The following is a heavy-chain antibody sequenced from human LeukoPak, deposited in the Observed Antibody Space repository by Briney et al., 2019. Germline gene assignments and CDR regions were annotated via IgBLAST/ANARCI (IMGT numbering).Heavy chain of an antibody. V-gene: IGHV3-7*03. CDR3: AGRSYSSYYYYMDV. J-gene: IGHJ6*03. D-gene: IGHD3-10*01. Sequence: DSVKGRFTISRDNAKNSLYLQMNSLRAEDTAVYYCAGRSYSSYYYYMDVWGKGTTVAVSS.